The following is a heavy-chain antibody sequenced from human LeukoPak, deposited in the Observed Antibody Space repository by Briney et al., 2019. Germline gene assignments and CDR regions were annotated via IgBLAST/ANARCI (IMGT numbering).Heavy chain of an antibody. J-gene: IGHJ4*02. CDR2: ISAYNGNT. Sequence: GASVKVSCKASGYTFTSYGISWVRQAPGQGLEWMGRISAYNGNTNYAQKLQGRVTMTTDTSTSTAYMELRSLRSDDTAVYYCARDSRGSGYYDYFDYWGQGTLVTVSS. D-gene: IGHD3-3*01. V-gene: IGHV1-18*01. CDR3: ARDSRGSGYYDYFDY. CDR1: GYTFTSYG.